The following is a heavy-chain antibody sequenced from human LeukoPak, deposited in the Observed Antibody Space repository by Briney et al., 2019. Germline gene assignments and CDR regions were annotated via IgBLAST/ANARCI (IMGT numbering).Heavy chain of an antibody. CDR3: ARAGWYRVEDY. D-gene: IGHD6-19*01. V-gene: IGHV4-39*01. CDR2: IYYSGST. J-gene: IGHJ4*02. Sequence: SETLSLTCTVSGGSISSSSYYWGWIRQPPGKGLEWIGSIYYSGSTYYSPSLKSRVTISVDTSKNQFSLKLSSVTAADTAVYYCARAGWYRVEDYWGQGTLVTVSS. CDR1: GGSISSSSYY.